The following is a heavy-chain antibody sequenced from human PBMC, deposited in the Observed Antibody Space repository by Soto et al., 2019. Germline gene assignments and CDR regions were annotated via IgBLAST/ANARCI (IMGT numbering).Heavy chain of an antibody. J-gene: IGHJ4*02. Sequence: EVQLLESGGGLVQPGGSLRLSCAASGFTFSSYAMTWVRQAPGKGLEWVSGISGSGGNTYYADSVKGRFTISRDNSKNTLYLQMNSLRAEDTAVYYCAKDNGDCSSTSCYASRYWGQGTLVTVSS. V-gene: IGHV3-23*01. CDR2: ISGSGGNT. CDR3: AKDNGDCSSTSCYASRY. CDR1: GFTFSSYA. D-gene: IGHD2-2*01.